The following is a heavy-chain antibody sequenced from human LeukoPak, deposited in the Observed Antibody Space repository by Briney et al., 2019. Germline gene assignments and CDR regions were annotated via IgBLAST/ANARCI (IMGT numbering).Heavy chain of an antibody. CDR2: ISGSGGST. Sequence: GSLLLSCAASGFPFSSYGMSWVRQAPGKGLEWVSAISGSGGSTYYADSVKGRFTISRDNSKNTLDLQMNSLRAEDTAVYSCAKTVSSYSPYYFDYWGQGTLVTVSS. V-gene: IGHV3-23*01. CDR1: GFPFSSYG. J-gene: IGHJ4*02. D-gene: IGHD2-21*01. CDR3: AKTVSSYSPYYFDY.